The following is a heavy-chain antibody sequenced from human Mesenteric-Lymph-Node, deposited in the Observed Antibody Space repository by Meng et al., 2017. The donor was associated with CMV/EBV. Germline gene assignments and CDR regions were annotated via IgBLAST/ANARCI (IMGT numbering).Heavy chain of an antibody. Sequence: SVKVSCKASGATFSSYTITWVRQAPGQGLEWMGRIIPLFDVVHYAQNFQGRVTITADRSTSTIYLELSSLRSEDTAVYYCARDKYCSSNNCYAWFAPWGQGTQVTVSS. V-gene: IGHV1-69*04. CDR1: GATFSSYT. D-gene: IGHD2-2*01. J-gene: IGHJ5*02. CDR3: ARDKYCSSNNCYAWFAP. CDR2: IIPLFDVV.